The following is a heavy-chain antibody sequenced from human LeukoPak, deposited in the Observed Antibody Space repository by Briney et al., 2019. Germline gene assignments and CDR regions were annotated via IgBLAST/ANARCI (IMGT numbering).Heavy chain of an antibody. CDR2: IYHSGST. CDR1: GFTFSSYW. D-gene: IGHD4-17*01. CDR3: ARISHMTTVTTIDY. Sequence: GSLRLSCAASGFTFSSYWMSWVRQPPGKGLEWIGEIYHSGSTNYNPSLKSRVTISVDKSKNQFSLKLSSVTAADTAVYYCARISHMTTVTTIDYWGQGTLVTVSS. J-gene: IGHJ4*02. V-gene: IGHV4-4*02.